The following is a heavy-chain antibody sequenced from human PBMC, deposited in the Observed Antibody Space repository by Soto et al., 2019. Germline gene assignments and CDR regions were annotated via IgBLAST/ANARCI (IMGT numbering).Heavy chain of an antibody. V-gene: IGHV4-39*01. D-gene: IGHD3-10*01. J-gene: IGHJ4*02. CDR1: GGTISSNSYY. Sequence: QLHLQESGPGLVRPSETLSLTCTVSGGTISSNSYYWGWLRQSPRKGLEWIASVYYSGITYYNPSLMGRATISIDTSENQFSLRLTPIAAADAAVYYCARSGAGTYRGQFDYWGQGTLVTVPS. CDR2: VYYSGIT. CDR3: ARSGAGTYRGQFDY.